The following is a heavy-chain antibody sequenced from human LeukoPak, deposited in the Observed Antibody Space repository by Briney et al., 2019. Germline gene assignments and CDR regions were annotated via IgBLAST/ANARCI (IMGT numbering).Heavy chain of an antibody. CDR3: AKAPYSYGLNYFDC. V-gene: IGHV3-30*18. Sequence: PGRSLRLSCAASGFTFSSYGMHWVRQAPGKGLEWVAVISYDGSNKYYADSVKGRFTISRDNSKNTLYLQMNSLRAEDTAVYYCAKAPYSYGLNYFDCWGQGTLVTVSS. D-gene: IGHD5-18*01. J-gene: IGHJ4*02. CDR2: ISYDGSNK. CDR1: GFTFSSYG.